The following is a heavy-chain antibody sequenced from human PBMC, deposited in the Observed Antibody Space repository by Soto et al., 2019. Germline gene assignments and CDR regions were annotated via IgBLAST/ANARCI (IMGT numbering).Heavy chain of an antibody. CDR1: GYNFNKYA. CDR3: ARDRSLIVATTDFDY. J-gene: IGHJ4*02. D-gene: IGHD5-12*01. Sequence: PGGSLRLSCVASGYNFNKYAVSWVRQAPGKGLEWVSAIGTSGDNTYYTDSVKGRFTISRDNSKNVLYLQMNSLRAEDTAVYYCARDRSLIVATTDFDYWGQGTLVTVSS. V-gene: IGHV3-23*01. CDR2: IGTSGDNT.